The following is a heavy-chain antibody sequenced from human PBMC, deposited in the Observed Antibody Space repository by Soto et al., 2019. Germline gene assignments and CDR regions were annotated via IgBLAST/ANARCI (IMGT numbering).Heavy chain of an antibody. Sequence: QVQLVQSGPEVKKPGSSVKVSCKASGGTLSTYTISWVRQAPGQGLEWMGGIIPIFGTANYLQKFQCRVTITADNSTHRAYVDLNSVESADTAVYYCASGTVVYTIFHYYDMDGWGPGTTVTVSS. CDR3: ASGTVVYTIFHYYDMDG. D-gene: IGHD3-9*01. J-gene: IGHJ6*02. CDR2: IIPIFGTA. CDR1: GGTLSTYT. V-gene: IGHV1-69*06.